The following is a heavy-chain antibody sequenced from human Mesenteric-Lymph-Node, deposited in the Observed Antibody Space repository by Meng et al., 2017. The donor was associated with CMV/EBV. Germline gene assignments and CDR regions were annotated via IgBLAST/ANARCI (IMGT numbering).Heavy chain of an antibody. CDR2: IYWNDDK. CDR3: AHSGDWNYPYYYYGMDV. Sequence: SGPTLVKPTQTLTLTCTFSGFSLSTSGVGVGWIRQPPGKALEWLALIYWNDDKRYSPSLKSRLTITKDTSKNQVVLTMTNMDPVDTATYYCAHSGDWNYPYYYYGMDVWGQGTTVTVSS. D-gene: IGHD1-7*01. CDR1: GFSLSTSGVG. J-gene: IGHJ6*02. V-gene: IGHV2-5*01.